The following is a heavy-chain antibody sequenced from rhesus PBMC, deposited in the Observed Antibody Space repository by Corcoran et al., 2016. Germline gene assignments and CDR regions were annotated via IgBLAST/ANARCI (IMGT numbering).Heavy chain of an antibody. CDR3: AKGYSGYKTHFDY. CDR2: MDPSETDT. D-gene: IGHD5-24*01. CDR1: GYSFTSSW. V-gene: IGHV5-20*02. J-gene: IGHJ4*01. Sequence: EVQLLKSGAEVKRPGESLKISCKTSGYSFTSSWISWVRQMPGTGLEWMGAMDPSETDTRDSQSFQGQGTIPADKSISHAYLQWSSLKASDTATYYCAKGYSGYKTHFDYWGQGVLVTVSS.